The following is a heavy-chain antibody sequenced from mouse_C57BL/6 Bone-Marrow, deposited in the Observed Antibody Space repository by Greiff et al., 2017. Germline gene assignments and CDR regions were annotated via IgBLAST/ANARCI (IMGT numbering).Heavy chain of an antibody. D-gene: IGHD1-1*01. Sequence: VKLMESGPGLVAPSQSLSITCTVSGFSLTSYGVHWVRQPPGKGLEWLVVIWSDGSTTYNSALKSRLSISKDNSKSQVFLKMNSLQTDDTAMYYCARHAYYGSSLMDYWGQGTSVTVSS. CDR3: ARHAYYGSSLMDY. V-gene: IGHV2-6-1*01. CDR2: IWSDGST. J-gene: IGHJ4*01. CDR1: GFSLTSYG.